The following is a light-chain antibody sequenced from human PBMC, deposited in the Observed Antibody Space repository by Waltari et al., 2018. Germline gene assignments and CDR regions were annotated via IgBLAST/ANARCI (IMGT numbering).Light chain of an antibody. Sequence: DIQMTRSPSSLSASVGDRVTITCQASQDISNYLNWYQQKPGKAPKRQIYDASKLETGVPSRFSGSGSGTYFTFTISSLQPEDIATDYCQQYDNLPFTFGPGTKVDIK. V-gene: IGKV1-33*01. CDR2: DAS. CDR3: QQYDNLPFT. CDR1: QDISNY. J-gene: IGKJ3*01.